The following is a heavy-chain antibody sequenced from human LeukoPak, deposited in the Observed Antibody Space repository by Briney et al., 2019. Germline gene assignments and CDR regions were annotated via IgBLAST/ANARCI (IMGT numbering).Heavy chain of an antibody. V-gene: IGHV3-33*01. CDR1: GFTFSNYG. CDR2: IWYDGSNK. Sequence: GGSLRLSCAASGFTFSNYGMHWVRQAPGKGLEWVAVIWYDGSNKYYADSVKGRFTISRDNSRDTLYLQMNSLRADDTAVYYCARAVVSGYYDYWGQGTLVTVSS. J-gene: IGHJ4*02. CDR3: ARAVVSGYYDY. D-gene: IGHD3-22*01.